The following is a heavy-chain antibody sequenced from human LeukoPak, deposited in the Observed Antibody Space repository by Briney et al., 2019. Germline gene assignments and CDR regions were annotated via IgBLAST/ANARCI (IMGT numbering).Heavy chain of an antibody. V-gene: IGHV3-23*01. CDR2: ISGSCGST. D-gene: IGHD6-13*01. CDR3: AKRVSTSGVYLAPDFDY. CDR1: VFTFISYA. Sequence: GVSLTLSCTASVFTFISYAMSWVRQSPGKGLEWVSAISGSCGSTFYADSVKGLFTISRHNSKNTLYLHINRLRAEDTAVFLFAKRVSTSGVYLAPDFDYWGQGILVTVSS. J-gene: IGHJ4*02.